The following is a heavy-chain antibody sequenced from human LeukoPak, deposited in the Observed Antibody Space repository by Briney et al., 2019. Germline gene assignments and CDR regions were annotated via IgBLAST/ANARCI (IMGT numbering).Heavy chain of an antibody. CDR3: ARARSTVVNDAFDI. CDR1: VGIFRSHG. D-gene: IGHD4-23*01. CDR2: IVPVFKTT. Sequence: SVKVSSTASVGIFRSHGVSWVRQAPGQGPRWMGGIVPVFKTTSYSPRLQGRLTLTIVESTNTAYMDLSSLTSEDTAVYFCARARSTVVNDAFDIWGQGTMVTVS. V-gene: IGHV1-69*05. J-gene: IGHJ3*02.